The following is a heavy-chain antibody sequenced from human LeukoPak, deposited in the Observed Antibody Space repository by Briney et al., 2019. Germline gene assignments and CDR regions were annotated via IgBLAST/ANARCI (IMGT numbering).Heavy chain of an antibody. V-gene: IGHV4-39*07. CDR3: AIRYYYDSSGYLDY. Sequence: SETLSLTCTVSGGSISSSSYYWGWIRQPPGKGLEWIGSIYYSGSTCYNPSLKSRVTISVDTSKNQFSLKLSSVTAADTAVYYCAIRYYYDSSGYLDYWGQGTLVTVSS. D-gene: IGHD3-22*01. CDR1: GGSISSSSYY. J-gene: IGHJ4*02. CDR2: IYYSGST.